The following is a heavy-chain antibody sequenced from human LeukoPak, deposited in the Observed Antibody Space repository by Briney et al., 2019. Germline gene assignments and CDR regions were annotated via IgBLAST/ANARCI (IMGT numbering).Heavy chain of an antibody. Sequence: GGSLRLSCAASGFTFSSYAMSWVRQAPGKGLEWVSGISGSGTGTKYADSVKGRFTISRDNSKNTLYLQTNSLRAEDTAVYYCAKFTVNTFDYWGQGILVTVSS. D-gene: IGHD4-17*01. CDR2: ISGSGTGT. V-gene: IGHV3-23*01. J-gene: IGHJ4*02. CDR1: GFTFSSYA. CDR3: AKFTVNTFDY.